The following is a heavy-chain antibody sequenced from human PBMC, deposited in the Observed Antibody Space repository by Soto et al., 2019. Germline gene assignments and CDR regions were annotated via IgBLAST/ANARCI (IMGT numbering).Heavy chain of an antibody. CDR3: ASDGSSTANWIEP. CDR2: IYHTGKT. Sequence: PWETLSLTCTVSGDAIYIGGYYWTWIRQHPGKGLEWIGYIYHTGKTYYNPSLESRVTMSVDTSKNQFSLKLASVTAADTAVYYCASDGSSTANWIEPWGKGILATVS. J-gene: IGHJ5*02. CDR1: GDAIYIGGYY. D-gene: IGHD2-2*01. V-gene: IGHV4-31*03.